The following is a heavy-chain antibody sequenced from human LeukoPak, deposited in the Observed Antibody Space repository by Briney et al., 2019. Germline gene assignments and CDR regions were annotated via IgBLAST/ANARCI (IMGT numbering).Heavy chain of an antibody. CDR3: ARQELSYGSGSHFDY. D-gene: IGHD3-16*02. Sequence: SETLSLTCTVSGGSVSSGSYYWSWIRQPPGKGLEWIGSISYSGSTNYSPSLEGRVTMSVDTSKNQFSLKLRAVTAADTAVYFCARQELSYGSGSHFDYWGQGILVTVSS. V-gene: IGHV4-61*01. J-gene: IGHJ4*02. CDR2: ISYSGST. CDR1: GGSVSSGSYY.